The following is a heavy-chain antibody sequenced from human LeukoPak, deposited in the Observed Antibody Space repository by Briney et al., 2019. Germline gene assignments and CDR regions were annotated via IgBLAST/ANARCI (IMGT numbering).Heavy chain of an antibody. CDR2: IISIFGTA. CDR3: ARSSGSRTAFNYYYYYMNV. CDR1: GGTFSSYA. V-gene: IGHV1-69*05. J-gene: IGHJ6*03. D-gene: IGHD3-10*01. Sequence: GASVKVSCKASGGTFSSYAISWVRQAPGQGLEWMGGIISIFGTANYAQKFQGRVTITTDESTSTAYMELSSLRSEDTAVYYCARSSGSRTAFNYYYYYMNVWGKGTTVTVSS.